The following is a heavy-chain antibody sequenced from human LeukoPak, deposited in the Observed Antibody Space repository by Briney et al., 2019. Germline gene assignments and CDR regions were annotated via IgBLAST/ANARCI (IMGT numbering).Heavy chain of an antibody. V-gene: IGHV4-59*11. J-gene: IGHJ3*02. Sequence: SETLSPTCTVSGGSISSHYWSWIRQPPGKGLEWIGYIYYSGTTNYNPSLKSRVTISVDTSKNQFSLKLSSVTAADTAVYYCARGGQLWYAFDIWGQGTMVTVSS. CDR2: IYYSGTT. CDR3: ARGGQLWYAFDI. D-gene: IGHD5-18*01. CDR1: GGSISSHY.